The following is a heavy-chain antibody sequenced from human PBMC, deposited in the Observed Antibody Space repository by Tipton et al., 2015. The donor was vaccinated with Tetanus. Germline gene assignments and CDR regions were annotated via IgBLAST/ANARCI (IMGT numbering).Heavy chain of an antibody. CDR2: IYYSGST. CDR3: ARDQGGGRVVRLNWFDP. Sequence: TLSLTCSVSGASISSGGYFWNWIRHRPGKGLEWIGYIYYSGSTYYNPSLKSRLSMSVDTSKNQFFLNLTSVTAADTAVYYCARDQGGGRVVRLNWFDPWGPGTLVTVSS. J-gene: IGHJ5*02. D-gene: IGHD6-6*01. CDR1: GASISSGGYF. V-gene: IGHV4-31*03.